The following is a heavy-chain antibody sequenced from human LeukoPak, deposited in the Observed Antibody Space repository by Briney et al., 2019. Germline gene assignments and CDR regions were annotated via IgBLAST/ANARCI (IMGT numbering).Heavy chain of an antibody. CDR1: GFTFSSYG. D-gene: IGHD6-19*01. V-gene: IGHV3-30*03. J-gene: IGHJ4*02. CDR3: ARSIAVSGYRYFDY. Sequence: GGSLRLSCAASGFTFSSYGMHWVRQAPGKGLEWVAVISYDGSNKYYADSVKGRFTISRDNAQNSLYLQVNSLRADDTAVYYCARSIAVSGYRYFDYWGQGTLVTVSS. CDR2: ISYDGSNK.